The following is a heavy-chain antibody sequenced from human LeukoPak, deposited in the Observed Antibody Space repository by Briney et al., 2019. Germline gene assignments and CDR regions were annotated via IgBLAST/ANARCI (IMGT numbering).Heavy chain of an antibody. CDR2: INHSGSA. Sequence: PSETLSLTCAVYGGSFSGYYWSWIRQPPGKGLEWIGEINHSGSANYNPSLKSRVTISVDTSKNQFSLKLSSVTAADTAVYYCARSMPPGAFDIWGQGTMVTVSS. D-gene: IGHD2-2*01. CDR3: ARSMPPGAFDI. CDR1: GGSFSGYY. V-gene: IGHV4-34*01. J-gene: IGHJ3*02.